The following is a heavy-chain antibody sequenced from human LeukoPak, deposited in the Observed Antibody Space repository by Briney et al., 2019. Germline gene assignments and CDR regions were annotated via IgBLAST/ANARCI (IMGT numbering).Heavy chain of an antibody. V-gene: IGHV5-10-1*01. CDR1: AYSFTNYW. CDR3: ARHDSRGESAPPRALDY. D-gene: IGHD3-16*01. J-gene: IGHJ4*02. Sequence: GESLKISCKGSAYSFTNYWISRVRQMPGKGLEWMGRIDTSDSYTNYSPSFQGHVTISADKSISTAYLQWSSLKASDTAMYYCARHDSRGESAPPRALDYWGQGTLVTVSS. CDR2: IDTSDSYT.